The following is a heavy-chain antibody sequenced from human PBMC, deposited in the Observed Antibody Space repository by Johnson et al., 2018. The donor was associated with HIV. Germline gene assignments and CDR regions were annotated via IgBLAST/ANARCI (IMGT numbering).Heavy chain of an antibody. J-gene: IGHJ3*02. V-gene: IGHV3-30*14. Sequence: VQLVESGGGLVQPGGSLRLSCAASAFTFSSYVMSWVRQAPGKGLEWVAVISYDGSNKYYADSVKGRFTISRDNSKNTLYLQMNSLRAGDTAVYYCARGRAWTGNYIGSDAFDIWGQGTMVTVSS. D-gene: IGHD3/OR15-3a*01. CDR1: AFTFSSYV. CDR3: ARGRAWTGNYIGSDAFDI. CDR2: ISYDGSNK.